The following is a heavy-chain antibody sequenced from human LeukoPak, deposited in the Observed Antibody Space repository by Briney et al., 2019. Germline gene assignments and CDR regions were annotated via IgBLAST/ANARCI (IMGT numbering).Heavy chain of an antibody. D-gene: IGHD3-22*01. CDR2: IHTSART. Sequence: SQTLSLTCAVSGDSISGGSYCWSWIRQPAGQGLEWIGSIHTSARTNYSPTLKSTVSISADTTKNHFTLNLSSATAADTTYYYCARGVTYYYDSSGYLYWGRGTLVTVSS. J-gene: IGHJ4*02. CDR1: GDSISGGSYC. V-gene: IGHV4-61*02. CDR3: ARGVTYYYDSSGYLY.